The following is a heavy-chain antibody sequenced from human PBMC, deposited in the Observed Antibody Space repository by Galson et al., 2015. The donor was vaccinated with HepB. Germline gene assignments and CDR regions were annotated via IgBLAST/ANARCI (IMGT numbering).Heavy chain of an antibody. CDR3: ARGADVAVVNGTLNNWFDP. Sequence: SVKVSCKASGYTFSSYSIAWVRQAPGQGLEWMGWISAYDSSTSYAQKLQGRVTMTTETSTTTAYMEVRNLRSGDTAVYYCARGADVAVVNGTLNNWFDPWCQRTLVTVSS. CDR2: ISAYDSST. J-gene: IGHJ5*02. CDR1: GYTFSSYS. D-gene: IGHD2-15*01. V-gene: IGHV1-18*01.